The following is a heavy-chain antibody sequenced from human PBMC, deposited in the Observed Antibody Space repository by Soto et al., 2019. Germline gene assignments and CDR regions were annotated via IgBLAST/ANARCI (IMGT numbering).Heavy chain of an antibody. V-gene: IGHV3-9*01. CDR3: VKESQNGYTPGYLDS. CDR1: GFTFDDYA. Sequence: EVQLVESGGGLVQPGRSLRLSCAASGFTFDDYAMHWVRQVPGKGLEWVSGISWNSGSTGYADSVKGRFTMSRDNAKNSLFLQMNSLRTEDTALYYCVKESQNGYTPGYLDSWGQGTLVTVSS. J-gene: IGHJ4*02. D-gene: IGHD5-18*01. CDR2: ISWNSGST.